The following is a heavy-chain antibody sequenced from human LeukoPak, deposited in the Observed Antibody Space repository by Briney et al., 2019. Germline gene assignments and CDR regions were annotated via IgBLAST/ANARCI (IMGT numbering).Heavy chain of an antibody. CDR2: IYYSGST. V-gene: IGHV4-30-4*01. Sequence: SQTLSLTCTVSGGSISSGDYYWSWIRQPPGKGLEWIGYIYYSGSTYYNPSLKSRVTISVDTSKNQFSLKLSSVTAADTAEYYCARASEDSSSWYIHAFDIWGQGTMVTVSS. J-gene: IGHJ3*02. CDR1: GGSISSGDYY. CDR3: ARASEDSSSWYIHAFDI. D-gene: IGHD6-13*01.